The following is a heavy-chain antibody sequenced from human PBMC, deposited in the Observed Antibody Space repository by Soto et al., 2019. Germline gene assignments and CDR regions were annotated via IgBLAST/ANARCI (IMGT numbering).Heavy chain of an antibody. J-gene: IGHJ4*02. V-gene: IGHV1-46*01. CDR1: GYTFTSYY. Sequence: ASVKVSCKASGYTFTSYYMHWVRQAPGQGLEWMGIINPSGGSTSYAQKFQGRVTMTRDTSTSTVYMELSSLRSEDTAVYYCARDPRYCSGGSCRYFDYWGQGTLVTSPQ. CDR3: ARDPRYCSGGSCRYFDY. D-gene: IGHD2-15*01. CDR2: INPSGGST.